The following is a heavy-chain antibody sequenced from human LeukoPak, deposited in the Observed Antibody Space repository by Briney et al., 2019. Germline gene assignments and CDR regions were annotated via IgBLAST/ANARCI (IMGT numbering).Heavy chain of an antibody. CDR2: MNPNSGNT. Sequence: ASVKVSCKASAYTFTSYDINWVRQATGQGLEWMGWMNPNSGNTGYAQKFQGRVTMTRNTSISTAYMELSSLRSEDTAVYYCARVYGGSYYYYYYMHVWGKGTTVTVSS. J-gene: IGHJ6*03. D-gene: IGHD4/OR15-4a*01. V-gene: IGHV1-8*01. CDR3: ARVYGGSYYYYYYMHV. CDR1: AYTFTSYD.